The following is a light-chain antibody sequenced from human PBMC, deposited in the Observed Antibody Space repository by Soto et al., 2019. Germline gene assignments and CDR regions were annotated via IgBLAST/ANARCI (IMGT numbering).Light chain of an antibody. CDR1: QRINRW. CDR3: QRYDSDWT. J-gene: IGKJ1*01. CDR2: RAS. V-gene: IGKV1-5*03. Sequence: DIQMTQSPSTLSASVGDTVNITCRASQRINRWLAWYQKKPGKAPKVLLHRASSLEGGAPSRFSVCGPGSDFTLTISSLQPDDFATYYCQRYDSDWTFGQGTKVEL.